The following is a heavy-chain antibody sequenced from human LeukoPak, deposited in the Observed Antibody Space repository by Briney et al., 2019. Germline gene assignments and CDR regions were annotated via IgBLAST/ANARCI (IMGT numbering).Heavy chain of an antibody. V-gene: IGHV1-18*01. CDR1: GYTFITYG. CDR2: ISVYNGNT. D-gene: IGHD6-6*01. J-gene: IGHJ4*02. CDR3: ARDHIAVRPGHVDY. Sequence: ASVKVSCKASGYTFITYGINWVRQAPGQGLEWMGWISVYNGNTKYAEKFQGRVTMTTDTSTSTAYVELRSLRSDDTAMYYCARDHIAVRPGHVDYWGQGTLVTVSS.